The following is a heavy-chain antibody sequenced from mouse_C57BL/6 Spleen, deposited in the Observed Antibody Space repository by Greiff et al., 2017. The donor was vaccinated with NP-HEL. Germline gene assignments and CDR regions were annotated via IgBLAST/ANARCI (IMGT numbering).Heavy chain of an antibody. Sequence: QVQLQQPGAELVMPGASVKLSCKASGYTFTSYWMHWVKQRPGQGLEWIGEIDPSDSYTNYNQKFKGKSTLTVDKSSSTAYMQLSSLTSEDSAYYCGARGDSSDCYAMDDWGQGTSVTVSS. CDR2: IDPSDSYT. CDR3: ARGDSSDCYAMDD. V-gene: IGHV1-69*01. CDR1: GYTFTSYW. D-gene: IGHD3-2*02. J-gene: IGHJ4*01.